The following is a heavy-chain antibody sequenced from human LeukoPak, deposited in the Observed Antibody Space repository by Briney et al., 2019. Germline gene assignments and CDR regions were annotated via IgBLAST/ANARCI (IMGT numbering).Heavy chain of an antibody. V-gene: IGHV4-59*01. CDR1: GGSINNYY. Sequence: SETLSLTCAVSGGSINNYYWSWIRQPPGKGLEWIGYIYDSGSTNYNPSLKSRVTTSLDTSKNQVSLELSSVTAADTAVYYCASPRRTVTTYYWGQGTLVTVSS. J-gene: IGHJ4*02. D-gene: IGHD4-17*01. CDR2: IYDSGST. CDR3: ASPRRTVTTYY.